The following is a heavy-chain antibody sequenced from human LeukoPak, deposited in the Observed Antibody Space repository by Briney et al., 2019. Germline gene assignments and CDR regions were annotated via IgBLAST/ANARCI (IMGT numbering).Heavy chain of an antibody. Sequence: PGGSLRLSCAASGFTFSNAWMSWVRQAPGKGLEWVGRIKSKTDGGTTDYAAPVKGRFTISRDDSKHTLSLQMNSLKTDDTAVYYCTTNNRVLLWFGEDIDYWGQGTLVTVSS. CDR1: GFTFSNAW. J-gene: IGHJ4*02. D-gene: IGHD3-10*01. V-gene: IGHV3-15*01. CDR2: IKSKTDGGTT. CDR3: TTNNRVLLWFGEDIDY.